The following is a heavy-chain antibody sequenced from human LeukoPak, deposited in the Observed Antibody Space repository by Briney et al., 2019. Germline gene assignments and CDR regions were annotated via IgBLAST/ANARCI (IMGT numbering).Heavy chain of an antibody. V-gene: IGHV4-59*01. Sequence: SETLSLTCTVSGGSISSYYWSWIWQPPGKGLEWIGYIYYSGSTNYNPSLKSRVTISVDTSKNQFSLKLSSVTAADTAVYYCAKDRHDSRGLIFDYWGQGTLVTVSS. CDR2: IYYSGST. J-gene: IGHJ4*02. CDR1: GGSISSYY. CDR3: AKDRHDSRGLIFDY. D-gene: IGHD3-22*01.